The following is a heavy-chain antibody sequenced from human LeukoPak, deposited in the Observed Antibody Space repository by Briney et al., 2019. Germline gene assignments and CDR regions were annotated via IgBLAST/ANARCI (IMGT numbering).Heavy chain of an antibody. CDR1: GFTFSSYA. D-gene: IGHD3-22*01. CDR2: ISGSGGST. J-gene: IGHJ1*01. Sequence: PGGSLRLSCAASGFTFSSYAMSWVRQAPGKGLEWVSAISGSGGSTYYADPVKGRFTISRDNSKNTLYLQMNSLRAEDTAVYYCARGADQVIVVPTAEYFQHWGQGTLVTVSS. V-gene: IGHV3-23*01. CDR3: ARGADQVIVVPTAEYFQH.